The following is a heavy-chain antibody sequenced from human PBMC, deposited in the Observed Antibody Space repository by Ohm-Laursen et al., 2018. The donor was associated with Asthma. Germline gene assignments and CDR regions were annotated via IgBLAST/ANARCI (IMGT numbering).Heavy chain of an antibody. CDR3: AKMLGYCTHGVCFPDAFDI. V-gene: IGHV3-30*18. CDR2: ISYDGSNK. J-gene: IGHJ3*02. CDR1: GFTFSSYG. D-gene: IGHD2-8*01. Sequence: SLRLSCTASGFTFSSYGMHWVRQAPGKGLEWVAVISYDGSNKYSADSVKGRFTISRDNSKNTLYLQMNSLRPEDTAVYYCAKMLGYCTHGVCFPDAFDIWGQGTMATVSS.